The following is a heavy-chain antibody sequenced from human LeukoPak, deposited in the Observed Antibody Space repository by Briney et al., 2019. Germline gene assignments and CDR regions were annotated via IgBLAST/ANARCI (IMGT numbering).Heavy chain of an antibody. J-gene: IGHJ4*02. CDR3: ARGARGYSYGHFDY. V-gene: IGHV4-59*01. CDR1: GGSISSYY. CDR2: IYYSGST. Sequence: KSSETLSLTCTVSGGSISSYYWSWIRQPPGKGLEWIGYIYYSGSTNYNPSLKSRVTISGDTSKNQFSLKLSSVTAADTAVYYCARGARGYSYGHFDYWGQGTLVTVSS. D-gene: IGHD5-18*01.